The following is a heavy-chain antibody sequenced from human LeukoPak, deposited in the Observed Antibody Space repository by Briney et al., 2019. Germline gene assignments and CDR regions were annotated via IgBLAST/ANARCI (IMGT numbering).Heavy chain of an antibody. Sequence: GRSLRLSCAASGFTFSSYDIHWVRQAPGKGLEWVAVISYDGSNEYYADSVKGRFIISRDNPKNTLYMQMNSLRTEDTAVYYCARGELYFYDPTASDYLDYWGQGTLVTVSS. V-gene: IGHV3-30-3*01. J-gene: IGHJ4*02. CDR1: GFTFSSYD. CDR2: ISYDGSNE. CDR3: ARGELYFYDPTASDYLDY. D-gene: IGHD3-22*01.